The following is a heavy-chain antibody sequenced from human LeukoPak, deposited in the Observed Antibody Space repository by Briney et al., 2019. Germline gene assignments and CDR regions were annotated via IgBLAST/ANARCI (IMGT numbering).Heavy chain of an antibody. J-gene: IGHJ4*02. V-gene: IGHV1-69*13. CDR2: IIPIFGTA. D-gene: IGHD3-16*01. CDR1: GGTFSSYA. Sequence: GASVKVSCKASGGTFSSYAISWVRQAPGQGLEWMGGIIPIFGTANYAQKFQGRVTITADESTSTAYMELSSLRSEDTAVYYCAREFGGANYFDYWGQGTLVTVSS. CDR3: AREFGGANYFDY.